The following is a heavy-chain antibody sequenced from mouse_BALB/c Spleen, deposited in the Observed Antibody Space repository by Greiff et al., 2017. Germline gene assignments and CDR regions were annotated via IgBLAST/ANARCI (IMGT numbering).Heavy chain of an antibody. D-gene: IGHD1-2*01. CDR3: ARSEGTTANYFDY. J-gene: IGHJ2*01. V-gene: IGHV1-77*01. CDR1: GYTFTDYY. Sequence: QVQLQQSGAELARPGASVKLSCKASGYTFTDYYINWVKQRTGQGLEWIGEIYPGSGNTYYNEKFKGKATLTADKSSSTAYMQLSSLTSEDSAVYFCARSEGTTANYFDYWGQGTTLTVSS. CDR2: IYPGSGNT.